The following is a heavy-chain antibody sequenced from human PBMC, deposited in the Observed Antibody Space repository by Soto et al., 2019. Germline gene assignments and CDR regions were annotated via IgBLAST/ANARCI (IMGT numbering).Heavy chain of an antibody. CDR3: GRQLVKEWFDP. Sequence: SGPTLVNPTHTLTLTCTFCGFSLSTSGMRVSWIPQPPGKALDWLARIDWDDDKFYSTPLKTRLTISKDTSKNQVVLTMTNMDPVDRATYYCGRQLVKEWFDPFGEGTLVTFCS. CDR2: IDWDDDK. J-gene: IGHJ5*02. CDR1: GFSLSTSGMR. D-gene: IGHD6-13*01. V-gene: IGHV2-70*04.